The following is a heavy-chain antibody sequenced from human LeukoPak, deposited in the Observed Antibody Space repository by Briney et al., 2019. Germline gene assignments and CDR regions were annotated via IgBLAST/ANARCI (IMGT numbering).Heavy chain of an antibody. CDR1: GGSIRTSDYY. CDR3: ARHHGGHQRWLQGFDL. Sequence: SETLSLTCTVSGGSIRTSDYYWGWIRQPPGKGLEWIGSFYFSGSTRYNPSLKSRVTTSEDTSKNQFSLKLTSVTAADTAVYYCARHHGGHQRWLQGFDLWGQGTLVTVSS. J-gene: IGHJ4*02. CDR2: FYFSGST. V-gene: IGHV4-39*01. D-gene: IGHD5-24*01.